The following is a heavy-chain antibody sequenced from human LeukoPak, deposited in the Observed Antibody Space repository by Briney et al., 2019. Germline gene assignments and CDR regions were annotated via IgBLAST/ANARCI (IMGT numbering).Heavy chain of an antibody. J-gene: IGHJ4*02. Sequence: GRSLRLSCAASGFTFSSYAMHWVRQAPGKGLEWVAVISYDGSNKYYADSVKGRFTISRDNSKNTLYLQMNSLRAEDTAVYYCARDSPVRDQLLYLFDYWGQGTLVTVSS. CDR3: ARDSPVRDQLLYLFDY. CDR1: GFTFSSYA. CDR2: ISYDGSNK. V-gene: IGHV3-30-3*01. D-gene: IGHD2-2*02.